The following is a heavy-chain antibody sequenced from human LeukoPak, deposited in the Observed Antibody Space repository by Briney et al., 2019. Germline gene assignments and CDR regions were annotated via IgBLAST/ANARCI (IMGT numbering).Heavy chain of an antibody. J-gene: IGHJ4*02. CDR1: GGSISSSSYY. Sequence: SETLSLTCTVSGGSISSSSYYWGWIRQPPGKGLEWIGSIYYSGSTYYNPSLKSRVTISVDTSKNQFSLKLSSVTAADTAVYYCARLVSGWYFDYWGQGALVTVSS. V-gene: IGHV4-39*01. CDR3: ARLVSGWYFDY. CDR2: IYYSGST. D-gene: IGHD6-19*01.